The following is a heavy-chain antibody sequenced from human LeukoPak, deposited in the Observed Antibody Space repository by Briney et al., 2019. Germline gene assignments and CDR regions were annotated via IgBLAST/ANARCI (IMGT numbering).Heavy chain of an antibody. Sequence: GSSVNVSCKASGGTFSSYAISWVRQAPGQGLEWMGRIIPILGIANYAQKFQGRVTITADKSTSTAYMELSSLRSEDTAVYYCARLPGGVVVVDYWGQGTLVTVSS. J-gene: IGHJ4*02. D-gene: IGHD3-22*01. CDR2: IIPILGIA. CDR3: ARLPGGVVVVDY. CDR1: GGTFSSYA. V-gene: IGHV1-69*04.